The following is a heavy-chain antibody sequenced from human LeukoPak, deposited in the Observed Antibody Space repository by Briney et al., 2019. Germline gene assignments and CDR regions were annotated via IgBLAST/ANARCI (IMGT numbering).Heavy chain of an antibody. Sequence: GESLKISCKGSGYSFTSYWIGWVRQMPGKGLEWMGRIDPSDSYTNYSPSFQGHVTISADKSISTAYLQWSSLKASDTAMYYCARGLLWFGESPYGMDVWGQGTTVTVSS. V-gene: IGHV5-10-1*01. CDR3: ARGLLWFGESPYGMDV. D-gene: IGHD3-10*01. CDR1: GYSFTSYW. J-gene: IGHJ6*02. CDR2: IDPSDSYT.